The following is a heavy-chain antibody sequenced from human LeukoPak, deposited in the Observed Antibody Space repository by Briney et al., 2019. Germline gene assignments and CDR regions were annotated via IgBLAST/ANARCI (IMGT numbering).Heavy chain of an antibody. V-gene: IGHV3-7*04. CDR1: GFTFSTYW. J-gene: IGHJ4*02. Sequence: GGSLRLSCAASGFTFSTYWMSWVRQAPGKGLEWVANIKQDGSGEYYVDSVKGRFTISRDNANNSLYLQMNSLRAEDTAVYYCARRLRGLITYYFDYWGQGTLVTVSS. CDR2: IKQDGSGE. D-gene: IGHD3-10*01. CDR3: ARRLRGLITYYFDY.